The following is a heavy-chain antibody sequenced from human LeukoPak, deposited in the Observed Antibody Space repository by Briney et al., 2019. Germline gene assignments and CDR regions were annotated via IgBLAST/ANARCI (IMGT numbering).Heavy chain of an antibody. Sequence: PGGSLRLSCTASGFTFGDYAMSWFRQAPGKGLEWVGFIRSKAYGGTTEYAASVKGRFTISRDDSKSIAYLQMNSLKTEDTAVYYCARDRALYCSSTSCSGDYYYYYMDVWGKGTTVTVSS. CDR3: ARDRALYCSSTSCSGDYYYYYMDV. J-gene: IGHJ6*03. D-gene: IGHD2-2*01. V-gene: IGHV3-49*03. CDR2: IRSKAYGGTT. CDR1: GFTFGDYA.